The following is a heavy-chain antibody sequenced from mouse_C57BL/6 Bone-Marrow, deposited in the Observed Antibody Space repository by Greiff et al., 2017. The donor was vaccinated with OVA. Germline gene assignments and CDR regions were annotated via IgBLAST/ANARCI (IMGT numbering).Heavy chain of an antibody. CDR1: GFTFSDYG. Sequence: EVQGVESGGGLVKPGGSLKLSCAASGFTFSDYGMHWVRQAPEKGLEWVAYISSGSSTIYYADTVKGRFTISRDNAKNTLFLQMTSLRSEDTAMYYCARENYYGLPLFAYWGQGTLVTVSA. D-gene: IGHD1-1*01. J-gene: IGHJ3*01. CDR2: ISSGSSTI. CDR3: ARENYYGLPLFAY. V-gene: IGHV5-17*01.